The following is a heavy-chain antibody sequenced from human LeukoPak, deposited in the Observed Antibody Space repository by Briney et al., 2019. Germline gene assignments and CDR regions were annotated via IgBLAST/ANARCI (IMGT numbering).Heavy chain of an antibody. V-gene: IGHV1-18*01. CDR2: ISAYNGNT. CDR3: ARSGSPRARFDY. D-gene: IGHD1-14*01. J-gene: IGHJ4*02. Sequence: ASVKVSCKASGFTFTSHDYNWVRQATGQGLEWMGWISAYNGNTNYAQKLQGRVTMTTDTSTSTAYMELRSLRSDDTAVYYCARSGSPRARFDYWGQGTLVTVSS. CDR1: GFTFTSHD.